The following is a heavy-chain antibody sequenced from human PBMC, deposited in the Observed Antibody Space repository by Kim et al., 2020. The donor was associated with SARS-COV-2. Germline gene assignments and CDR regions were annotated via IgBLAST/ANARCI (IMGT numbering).Heavy chain of an antibody. V-gene: IGHV4-39*01. J-gene: IGHJ2*01. CDR2: IYYSGST. CDR1: GGSISSSSYY. D-gene: IGHD6-13*01. Sequence: SETLSLTCTVSGGSISSSSYYWGWIRQPPGKGLEWIGSIYYSGSTYYNPSLKSRVTISVDTSKNQFSLKLSSVTAADTAVYYCARQGIIAAAGTLYFDLWGRGTLVTVSS. CDR3: ARQGIIAAAGTLYFDL.